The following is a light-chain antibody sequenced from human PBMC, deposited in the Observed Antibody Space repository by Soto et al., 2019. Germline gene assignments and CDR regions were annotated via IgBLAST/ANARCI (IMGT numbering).Light chain of an antibody. J-gene: IGLJ3*02. Sequence: QSALTQPRSVSGSPGQSVTISCTGTSSDVGGYNSVSWYQHHPGKAPKLIFYDVIKRPSGVPDRFSGSKSGNTASLTISGLQAQDEGDYYCCSYAGSHTWVFGGGTKLTVL. CDR3: CSYAGSHTWV. CDR2: DVI. V-gene: IGLV2-11*01. CDR1: SSDVGGYNS.